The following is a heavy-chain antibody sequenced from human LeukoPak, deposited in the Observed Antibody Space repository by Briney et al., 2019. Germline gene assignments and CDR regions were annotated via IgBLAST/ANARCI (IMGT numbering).Heavy chain of an antibody. CDR1: GGSLSGYY. J-gene: IGHJ5*02. CDR3: ARGYYDSSGYTNWFDP. V-gene: IGHV4-34*01. CDR2: INHSGST. D-gene: IGHD3-22*01. Sequence: SETLSLTCAVYGGSLSGYYWSWIRQPPGKGLEWIGEINHSGSTNYNPSLKSRVTISVDTSKNQFSLKLSSVTAADTAVYYCARGYYDSSGYTNWFDPWGQGTLVTVSS.